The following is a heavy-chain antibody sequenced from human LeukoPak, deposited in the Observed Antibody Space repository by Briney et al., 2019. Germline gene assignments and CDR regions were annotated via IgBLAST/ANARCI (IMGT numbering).Heavy chain of an antibody. J-gene: IGHJ5*02. CDR2: MNPNSGNT. Sequence: ASVNVSCKASGYTFTIYDINWVRQATGQGLEWMGWMNPNSGNTGYAQKFQGRVTMTRNTSISTAYMELSSLRSEDTAVYYCARGRSVAGTFWFDPWGQGTLVTVSS. CDR3: ARGRSVAGTFWFDP. CDR1: GYTFTIYD. D-gene: IGHD6-19*01. V-gene: IGHV1-8*01.